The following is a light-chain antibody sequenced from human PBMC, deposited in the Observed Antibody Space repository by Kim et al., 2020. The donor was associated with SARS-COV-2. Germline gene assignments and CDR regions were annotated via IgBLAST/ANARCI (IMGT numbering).Light chain of an antibody. J-gene: IGKJ2*01. CDR1: QRISAN. V-gene: IGKV3-15*01. CDR3: QQYNDWPPKYT. Sequence: SPGESATLSGRASQRISANVAWYQQRAGQAPRLLIYGATTRGTGVPTRFSGSGSGTEFTLTISNLQSGDFATYYCQQYNDWPPKYTFGQGTKLEI. CDR2: GAT.